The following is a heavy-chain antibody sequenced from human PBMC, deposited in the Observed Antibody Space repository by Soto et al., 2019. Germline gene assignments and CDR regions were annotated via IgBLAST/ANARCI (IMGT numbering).Heavy chain of an antibody. J-gene: IGHJ5*02. CDR1: GFTFSSYA. Sequence: LSCAASGFTFSSYAMSWVRQTPGKGLEWVSAISGSGGSTYYAYSVKGRFTMSRDNSKNTLYLQVNSLRAEGTAVCYCSKGSETYHGSGTYYPNWFDPWGQGTLVTVCS. D-gene: IGHD3-10*01. V-gene: IGHV3-23*01. CDR2: ISGSGGST. CDR3: SKGSETYHGSGTYYPNWFDP.